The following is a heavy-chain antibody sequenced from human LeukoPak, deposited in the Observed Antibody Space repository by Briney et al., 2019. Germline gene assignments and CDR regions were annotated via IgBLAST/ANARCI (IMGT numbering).Heavy chain of an antibody. D-gene: IGHD3-10*01. Sequence: GGSLRLSCAASGFTFSSYGIHWVRQAPGKGLEWVAVISYDGSNKYYADSVKGRFTISRDNSKNTLYLQMNSLRAEDTAVYYCAKDAAWFGELLEDAFDIWGQGTMVTVSS. CDR1: GFTFSSYG. CDR3: AKDAAWFGELLEDAFDI. V-gene: IGHV3-30*18. J-gene: IGHJ3*02. CDR2: ISYDGSNK.